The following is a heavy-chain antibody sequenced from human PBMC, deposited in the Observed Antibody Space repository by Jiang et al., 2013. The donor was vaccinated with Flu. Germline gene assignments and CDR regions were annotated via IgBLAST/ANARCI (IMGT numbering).Heavy chain of an antibody. D-gene: IGHD3-10*01. CDR2: FDPEDGER. CDR1: GYTLTGMS. J-gene: IGHJ5*02. CDR3: ATWGSGRLHYNWFDP. V-gene: IGHV1-24*01. Sequence: SGAEVKKPGASVKVSCKVSGYTLTGMSMHWVRQAPGKGLEWMGGFDPEDGERIYAQKFQGRVTMTEDTSTDTAYMELSSLRSEDSAVYYCATWGSGRLHYNWFDPWGQGTLVTVSS.